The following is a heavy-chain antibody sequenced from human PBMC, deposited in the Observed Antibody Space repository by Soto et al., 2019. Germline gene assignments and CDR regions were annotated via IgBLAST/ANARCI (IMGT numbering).Heavy chain of an antibody. CDR3: ARTTSIAAAGRGYYGMDV. CDR1: GYRFTSYW. Sequence: GESLKISCKGSGYRFTSYWIGWVRQMPGKGLEWMGIIYPGDSDTRYSPSFQGQVTISADKSISTAYLQWSSLKASDTAMYYCARTTSIAAAGRGYYGMDVWGQGTTVTVSS. D-gene: IGHD6-13*01. CDR2: IYPGDSDT. J-gene: IGHJ6*02. V-gene: IGHV5-51*01.